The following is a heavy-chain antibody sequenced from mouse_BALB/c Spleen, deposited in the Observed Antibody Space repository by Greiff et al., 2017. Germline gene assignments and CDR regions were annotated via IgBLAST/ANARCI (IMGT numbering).Heavy chain of an antibody. D-gene: IGHD2-10*02. CDR2: IWAGGST. V-gene: IGHV2-9*02. CDR1: GFSLTSYG. CDR3: AREGGRYGNYWYLDV. Sequence: QVQLKESGPGLVAPSQSLSITCTVSGFSLTSYGVHWVRQPPGKGLEWLGVIWAGGSTNYNSALMSRLSISKDNSKSQVFLKMNSLQTDDTAMYYCAREGGRYGNYWYLDVWGAGTTVTVCS. J-gene: IGHJ1*01.